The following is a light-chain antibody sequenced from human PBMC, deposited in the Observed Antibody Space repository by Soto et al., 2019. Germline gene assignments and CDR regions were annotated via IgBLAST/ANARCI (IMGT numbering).Light chain of an antibody. CDR2: GAS. Sequence: EIVMTQSPATLSASPGERATLSCRASQSVSNTLAWYQQKPGQTPRLLIYGASTRATGIPVRFSGSGSGTEFTLTISSLQSEDFAVYYCQQYNNWAPVTFGQGNKLEIK. V-gene: IGKV3-15*01. CDR1: QSVSNT. CDR3: QQYNNWAPVT. J-gene: IGKJ2*01.